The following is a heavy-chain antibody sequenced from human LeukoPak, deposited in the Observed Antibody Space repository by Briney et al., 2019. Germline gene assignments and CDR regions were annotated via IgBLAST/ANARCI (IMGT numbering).Heavy chain of an antibody. CDR1: GFTFSSFS. CDR3: ARGEHSSAWLIGY. J-gene: IGHJ4*02. Sequence: GGSLRLSCAASGFTFSSFSMNWVRQAPGKGLEWVSYVSGSSDTRHYADSVKGRFTISRDNAQNSLYLQMNSLRDGDTAVYYCARGEHSSAWLIGYWGQGTLVTVSS. V-gene: IGHV3-48*02. CDR2: VSGSSDTR. D-gene: IGHD6-19*01.